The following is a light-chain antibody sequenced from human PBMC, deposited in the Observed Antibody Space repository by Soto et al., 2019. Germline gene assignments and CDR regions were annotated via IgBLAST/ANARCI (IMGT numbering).Light chain of an antibody. Sequence: QSVLAQPASVSGSPGQSITISCSGTSSDVGSYDHVAWYQQFPGKTPKLMIYEVSNRPSGVSSRFSGSKSGNMASLTISGLQAEDEADYYCISYTGSSMSYVFGSGTKVTVL. V-gene: IGLV2-14*01. CDR1: SSDVGSYDH. CDR3: ISYTGSSMSYV. CDR2: EVS. J-gene: IGLJ1*01.